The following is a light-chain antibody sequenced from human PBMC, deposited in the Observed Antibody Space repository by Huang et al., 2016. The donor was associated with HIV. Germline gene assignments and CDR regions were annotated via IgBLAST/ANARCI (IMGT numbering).Light chain of an antibody. J-gene: IGKJ4*01. CDR1: QRISSH. V-gene: IGKV1-39*01. CDR3: QQTYSAPVT. Sequence: DIQVTQSPSSLSASVGDRVTITCRTSQRISSHLSWYQQKIGKGPKLLIYSSTVLQSGVPSRFTGRGSGTDFTLTINSLQPEDLATYYGQQTYSAPVTFGGGTRVEIK. CDR2: SST.